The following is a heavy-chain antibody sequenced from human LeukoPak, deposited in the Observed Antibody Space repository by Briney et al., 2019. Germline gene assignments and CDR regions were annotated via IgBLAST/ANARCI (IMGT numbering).Heavy chain of an antibody. D-gene: IGHD2-2*01. CDR2: ISGSGGST. V-gene: IGHV3-23*01. CDR3: AKKIVVVPAAIPGAFDI. Sequence: RLSCXASGFTFSSYAMSWVRQAPGKGLEWVSAISGSGGSTYYADSVKGRFTISRDNSKNTLYLQMNSLRAEDTAVYYCAKKIVVVPAAIPGAFDIWGQGXXVTXXS. CDR1: GFTFSSYA. J-gene: IGHJ3*02.